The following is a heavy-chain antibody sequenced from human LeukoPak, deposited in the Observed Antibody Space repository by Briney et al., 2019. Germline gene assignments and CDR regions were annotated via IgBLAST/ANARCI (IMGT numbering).Heavy chain of an antibody. Sequence: SETLSLTCTVSGGSISSYYWSWIRQPPGKGLEWIGYIYYSGSTNYNPSLKSRVTISVDTSKNQFSLKLSSVTAADTAVYYCARERSMVLGLSWFDPWGQGTLVTLSS. CDR3: ARERSMVLGLSWFDP. CDR2: IYYSGST. D-gene: IGHD3-10*01. J-gene: IGHJ5*02. V-gene: IGHV4-59*01. CDR1: GGSISSYY.